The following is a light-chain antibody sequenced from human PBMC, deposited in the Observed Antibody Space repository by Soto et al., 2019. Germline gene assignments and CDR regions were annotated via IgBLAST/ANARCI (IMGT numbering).Light chain of an antibody. Sequence: EIVLTQSPGTLSLSPGERATLSCRASQIVSTSYLAWYQQKPGQAPRLLIYGASTRATGIPDRFSGSGSGTDFTLTISRLEPEDFAVYYCQQYHNSPTFGQGTKVEIK. J-gene: IGKJ1*01. CDR2: GAS. CDR3: QQYHNSPT. V-gene: IGKV3-20*01. CDR1: QIVSTSY.